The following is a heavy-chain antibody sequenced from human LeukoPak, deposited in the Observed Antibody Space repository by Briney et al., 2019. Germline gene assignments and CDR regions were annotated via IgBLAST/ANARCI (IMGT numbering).Heavy chain of an antibody. CDR2: ISSGGSTI. J-gene: IGHJ4*02. V-gene: IGHV3-48*03. CDR3: ARASGYRSSRGDY. CDR1: GFTFSSYE. D-gene: IGHD6-13*01. Sequence: GGSLRLSCAASGFTFSSYEMNWVRQAPGKGLEWVSYISSGGSTIYYADSVRGRFTISRDNAKNSLYLQMNSLRAEDTAVYYCARASGYRSSRGDYWGQGTLVTVSS.